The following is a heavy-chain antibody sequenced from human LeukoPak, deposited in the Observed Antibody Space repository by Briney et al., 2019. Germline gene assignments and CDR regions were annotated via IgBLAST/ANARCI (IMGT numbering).Heavy chain of an antibody. J-gene: IGHJ4*02. CDR3: ARVKAGYSSSWYVPDY. CDR2: ISTSSSYI. D-gene: IGHD6-13*01. Sequence: GGSLRLSCAASGFPFSVYSMNWVRQAPGKGLEWVSSISTSSSYIYYADSVKGRFSISRDNAKNSLYLQMNSLRVEDTAVYYCARVKAGYSSSWYVPDYWGQGTLVTVSS. V-gene: IGHV3-21*01. CDR1: GFPFSVYS.